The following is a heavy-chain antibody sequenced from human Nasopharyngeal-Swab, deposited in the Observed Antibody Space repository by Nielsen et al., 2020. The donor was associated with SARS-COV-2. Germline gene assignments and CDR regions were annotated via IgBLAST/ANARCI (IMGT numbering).Heavy chain of an antibody. CDR3: ARSIVPGYSSSWAPGIFDY. CDR1: GYTFTSYY. J-gene: IGHJ4*02. Sequence: ASVKVSCKASGYTFTSYYMHWVRQAPGQGLEWMGIINPSGGSTNYAQKFQGRVTITADESTSTAYMELSSLRSEDTAVYYCARSIVPGYSSSWAPGIFDYWGQGTLVTVSS. V-gene: IGHV1-46*01. D-gene: IGHD6-13*01. CDR2: INPSGGST.